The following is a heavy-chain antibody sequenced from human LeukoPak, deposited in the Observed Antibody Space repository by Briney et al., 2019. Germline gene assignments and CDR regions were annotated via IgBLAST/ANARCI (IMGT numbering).Heavy chain of an antibody. CDR3: ARAALIDSRIQMAFDI. CDR2: VNPNTGAT. D-gene: IGHD2/OR15-2a*01. Sequence: GASAKVSCKASEYTFNAYYIHWVRQAPGQGLEWMGWVNPNTGATDYAQDFQDRVTMTRDTSISTAYMELTSLFSDDTAVYYCARAALIDSRIQMAFDIWGQGTMVTVSS. V-gene: IGHV1-2*02. CDR1: EYTFNAYY. J-gene: IGHJ3*02.